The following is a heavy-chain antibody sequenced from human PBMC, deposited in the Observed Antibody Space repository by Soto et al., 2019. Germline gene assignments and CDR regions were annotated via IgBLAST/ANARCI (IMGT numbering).Heavy chain of an antibody. J-gene: IGHJ4*02. CDR2: IYSGGST. V-gene: IGHV3-53*01. Sequence: GGSLRLSCAASGFTVSSNYMSWVRQAPGKGLEWVSVIYSGGSTYYADSVKGRFTISRDNSKNTLYLQMNSLRAEDTAVYYCAKDARRITVQSYYFDYWGQGTLVTVSS. CDR1: GFTVSSNY. D-gene: IGHD1-20*01. CDR3: AKDARRITVQSYYFDY.